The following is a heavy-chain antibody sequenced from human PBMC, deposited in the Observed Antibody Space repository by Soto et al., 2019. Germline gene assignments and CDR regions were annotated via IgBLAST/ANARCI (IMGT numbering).Heavy chain of an antibody. D-gene: IGHD6-19*01. J-gene: IGHJ5*02. CDR3: AREDNSGWTRWFDP. Sequence: SETLSLTCTVSGGSISSYYWSWIRQPPGKGLEWIGYIYYSGSTNYNPSLKSRVTISVDTSKNQFSLKLSSVTAADTAVYYCAREDNSGWTRWFDPWGQGSLVTVSS. CDR2: IYYSGST. V-gene: IGHV4-59*01. CDR1: GGSISSYY.